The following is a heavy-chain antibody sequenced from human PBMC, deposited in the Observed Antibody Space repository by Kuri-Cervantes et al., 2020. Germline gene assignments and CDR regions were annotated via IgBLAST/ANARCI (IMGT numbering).Heavy chain of an antibody. V-gene: IGHV3-33*08. D-gene: IGHD3-22*01. J-gene: IGHJ4*02. CDR2: IRYDGNIK. Sequence: GESLKISCEASGFPFSILAISWVRHSPGKGLEWVAFIRYDGNIKFYADSVKGRFTISRDNSKNTLYLQMGSLRVEDAAVYYCARDRTRYYDDSSAPLEYWGQGSLVTVSS. CDR3: ARDRTRYYDDSSAPLEY. CDR1: GFPFSILA.